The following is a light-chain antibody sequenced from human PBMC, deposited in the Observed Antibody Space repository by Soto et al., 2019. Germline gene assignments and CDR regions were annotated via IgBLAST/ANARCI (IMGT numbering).Light chain of an antibody. Sequence: EIVLTQSPGTLSLSPGERATLSCRASQSVTSSYLAWYQQKPGQTPRLLISGASSRATGIPDRFSGSGSGTDFTLTISRLEPEDFAVYYCQQYGNSPYTFGQGTKLEIK. CDR3: QQYGNSPYT. V-gene: IGKV3-20*01. CDR1: QSVTSSY. J-gene: IGKJ2*01. CDR2: GAS.